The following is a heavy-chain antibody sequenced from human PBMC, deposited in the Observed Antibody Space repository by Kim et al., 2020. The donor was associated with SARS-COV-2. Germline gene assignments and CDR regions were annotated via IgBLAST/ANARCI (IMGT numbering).Heavy chain of an antibody. CDR2: VSFDGKVK. J-gene: IGHJ5*02. CDR1: GFTFSNYG. D-gene: IGHD3-10*01. Sequence: GGSLRLSCAASGFTFSNYGMHWVRQAPGKGLEWVAVVSFDGKVKYYADSVKGRFTISRDNSKDTLFLQMNSPRVEDTAVYYCAKEDGVTMFRGVTDNWFDPWGQGTLVTVSS. V-gene: IGHV3-30*18. CDR3: AKEDGVTMFRGVTDNWFDP.